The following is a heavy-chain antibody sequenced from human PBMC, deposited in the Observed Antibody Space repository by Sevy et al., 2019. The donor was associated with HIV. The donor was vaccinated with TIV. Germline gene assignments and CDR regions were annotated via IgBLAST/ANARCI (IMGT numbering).Heavy chain of an antibody. D-gene: IGHD1-26*01. CDR1: GFTFSSYD. J-gene: IGHJ4*02. V-gene: IGHV3-48*03. CDR2: ISSSGSSI. Sequence: GGSLRLSCTASGFTFSSYDMNWVRQAPGKGLEWVSKISSSGSSIYYADSVKGRFTISRDNSKNTLYLHMNSLRAEDTAVYYCAKAPVVDWESLDYWGQGTLVTVSS. CDR3: AKAPVVDWESLDY.